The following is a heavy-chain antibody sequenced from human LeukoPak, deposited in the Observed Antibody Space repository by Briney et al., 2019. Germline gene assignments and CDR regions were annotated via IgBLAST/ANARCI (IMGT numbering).Heavy chain of an antibody. Sequence: SETLSLTCTVSGGSISGYYWSWIRQPPGKGLEWLGYIYSGGSTNYNPSPKSRVTISVDTSKNQFSLKLNSVTAADTAVYSCARDRHVVGATTGIFDYWGQGTLVTVSS. D-gene: IGHD1-26*01. CDR3: ARDRHVVGATTGIFDY. CDR1: GGSISGYY. CDR2: IYSGGST. V-gene: IGHV4-59*01. J-gene: IGHJ4*02.